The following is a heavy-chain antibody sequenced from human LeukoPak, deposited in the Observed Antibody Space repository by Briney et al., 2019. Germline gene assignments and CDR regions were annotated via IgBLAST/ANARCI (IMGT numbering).Heavy chain of an antibody. CDR2: IIPIFGTA. Sequence: GASVKVSCKASGGTFSSYAISWVRQAPGQGLEWMGGIIPIFGTANYAQKFQGRVTITADESTSTAYMELSSLRSEDTAVYYCARDWGPTGIVGATLDYWGQGTLVTVSS. CDR3: ARDWGPTGIVGATLDY. J-gene: IGHJ4*02. CDR1: GGTFSSYA. V-gene: IGHV1-69*13. D-gene: IGHD1-26*01.